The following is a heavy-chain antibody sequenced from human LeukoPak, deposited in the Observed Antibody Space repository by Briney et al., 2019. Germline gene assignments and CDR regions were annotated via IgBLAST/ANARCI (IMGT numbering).Heavy chain of an antibody. D-gene: IGHD6-19*01. CDR3: ARPYNSGWYGDFDY. Sequence: PGGSLRLSCAASGFTFSSYAMHWVRQAPGKGLEWVAVISYDGSNEYYADSVKGRFTISRDNSKNTLYLQMSSLRAEDTAVYYCARPYNSGWYGDFDYWGQGTLVTVSS. V-gene: IGHV3-30*04. J-gene: IGHJ4*02. CDR1: GFTFSSYA. CDR2: ISYDGSNE.